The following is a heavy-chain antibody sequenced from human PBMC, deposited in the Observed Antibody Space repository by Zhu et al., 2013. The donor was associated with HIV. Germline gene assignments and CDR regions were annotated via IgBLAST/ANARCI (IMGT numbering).Heavy chain of an antibody. CDR3: TRLSTMVQGVFDY. CDR1: GFTFRGSA. J-gene: IGHJ4*02. CDR2: IRSKANSYAT. Sequence: EVQLVESGGGLVQPGGSLKLSCAASGFTFRGSAMHWVRQASGKGLEWVGRIRSKANSYATAYAASVKGRFTISRDDSKNTAYLQMNSLKTEDTAVYYCTRLSTMVQGVFDYWGQGTLVTVSS. D-gene: IGHD3-10*01. V-gene: IGHV3-73*02.